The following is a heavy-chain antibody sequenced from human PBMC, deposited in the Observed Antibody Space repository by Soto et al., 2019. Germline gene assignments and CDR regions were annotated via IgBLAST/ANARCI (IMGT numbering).Heavy chain of an antibody. V-gene: IGHV4-61*01. J-gene: IGHJ4*02. CDR2: IYYSGST. Sequence: SETLSLTCTVSGGSVTSGRYYWSWIRQPPGKGLEWIGYIYYSGSTNYNPSLKSRVTMSVDTSKNQFSLKVSSVTAADTAVYYCARSGSGYSGYDYFDSRGQGTLVTVSS. CDR1: GGSVTSGRYY. CDR3: ARSGSGYSGYDYFDS. D-gene: IGHD5-12*01.